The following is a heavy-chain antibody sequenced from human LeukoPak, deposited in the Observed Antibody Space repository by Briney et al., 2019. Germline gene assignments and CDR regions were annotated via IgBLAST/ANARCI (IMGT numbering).Heavy chain of an antibody. V-gene: IGHV3-73*01. D-gene: IGHD3-22*01. CDR3: TRVAPYYYDSSGSGDY. CDR1: GFTFSGSA. CDR2: IRSKANSYAT. J-gene: IGHJ4*02. Sequence: GGSLRLSCAASGFTFSGSAMHWVRQASGKGLEWVGRIRSKANSYATAYAASVKGRFTISRDDSKNTAYLQMNSLKTEDTAVSYCTRVAPYYYDSSGSGDYWGQGTLVTVSS.